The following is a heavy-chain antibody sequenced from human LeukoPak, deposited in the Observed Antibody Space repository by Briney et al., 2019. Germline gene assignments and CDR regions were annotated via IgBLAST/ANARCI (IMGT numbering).Heavy chain of an antibody. CDR1: GYTFTGYY. Sequence: GASVKVSCKASGYTFTGYYMHWVRQAPGQGLEWMGWINPNSGGTNYAQKFQGRVTMTRDTSISTAYMELSRLRSDDTAVYYCAREDYYHRSGLIYWFDPWGQGTLVTVSS. D-gene: IGHD3-22*01. J-gene: IGHJ5*02. CDR3: AREDYYHRSGLIYWFDP. V-gene: IGHV1-2*02. CDR2: INPNSGGT.